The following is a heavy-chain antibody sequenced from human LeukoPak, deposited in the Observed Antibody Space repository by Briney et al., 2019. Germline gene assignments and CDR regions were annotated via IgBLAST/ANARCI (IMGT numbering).Heavy chain of an antibody. CDR2: VFTIGIT. Sequence: PSETLSLTCIFSGGSISSSKYYWGWIRQPPGKGLEWIGTVFTIGITHYNPSLKSRVTISVDTSKNQFSLNLNSVTAAHTAVYYCARHPVYSSSPSYGGGFDPWGQGTLVTVSS. D-gene: IGHD6-13*01. V-gene: IGHV4-39*01. CDR1: GGSISSSKYY. CDR3: ARHPVYSSSPSYGGGFDP. J-gene: IGHJ5*02.